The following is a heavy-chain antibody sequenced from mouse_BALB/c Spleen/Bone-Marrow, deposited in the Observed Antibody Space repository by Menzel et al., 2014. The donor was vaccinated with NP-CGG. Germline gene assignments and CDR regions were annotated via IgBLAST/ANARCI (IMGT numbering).Heavy chain of an antibody. Sequence: ESGPGLVKPSQSLSLTCSVTGYSITSGYYWNWIRQLPGNKLEWMGYISYDGSNNYNPSLKNRISITRDTSKNQFFLKLNSVTTEDTATYYCARVYYHGSSHYFDYWGQGTTLTVSS. CDR3: ARVYYHGSSHYFDY. J-gene: IGHJ2*01. V-gene: IGHV3-6*01. CDR2: ISYDGSN. D-gene: IGHD1-1*01. CDR1: GYSITSGYY.